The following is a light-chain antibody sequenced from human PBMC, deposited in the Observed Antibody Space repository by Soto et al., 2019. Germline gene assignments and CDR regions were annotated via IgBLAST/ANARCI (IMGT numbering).Light chain of an antibody. CDR1: QSVSSN. CDR3: QQYNSWQLA. CDR2: GAS. J-gene: IGKJ4*01. V-gene: IGKV3-15*01. Sequence: EIVMTQSPATLSVSPGERATLSCRASQSVSSNLAWYQQKPGQDPRLLIYGASTRATGIPARFSGSGSGTEFTLTITSLQSEDFAIYYCQQYNSWQLAFGGGTKVDIK.